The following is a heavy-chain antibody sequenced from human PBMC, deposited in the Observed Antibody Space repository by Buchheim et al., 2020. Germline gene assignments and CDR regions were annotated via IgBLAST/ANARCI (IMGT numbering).Heavy chain of an antibody. V-gene: IGHV2-70*04. Sequence: QVTLKESGPALVKPTQTLRLTCMFSGFSLSTGGMRVSWIRQPPGKALEWLARIDWDDDKFYSTSLKTRLSISKDTSKNQVVLTLTNMDPVDTGTYYCARAAGGGIQLDRWGQGIL. CDR3: ARAAGGGIQLDR. J-gene: IGHJ5*02. CDR1: GFSLSTGGMR. CDR2: IDWDDDK. D-gene: IGHD2-15*01.